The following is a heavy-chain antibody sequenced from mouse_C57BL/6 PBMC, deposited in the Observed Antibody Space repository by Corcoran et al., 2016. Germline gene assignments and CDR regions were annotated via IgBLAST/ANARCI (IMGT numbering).Heavy chain of an antibody. CDR1: GYTFTSYG. D-gene: IGHD4-1*02. CDR2: IYPRSGNT. V-gene: IGHV1-81*01. J-gene: IGHJ3*01. CDR3: SQLGPWFVY. Sequence: QVQLQQSGAELARPGASVKLSCKASGYTFTSYGISWVKQRTGQGLEWIGEIYPRSGNTYYNEKFKGKATLTADKSSSTAYMELRSLTSEDSAVYFCSQLGPWFVYWGQGTLVTVSA.